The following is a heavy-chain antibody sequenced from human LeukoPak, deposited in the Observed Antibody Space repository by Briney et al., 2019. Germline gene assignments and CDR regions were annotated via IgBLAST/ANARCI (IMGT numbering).Heavy chain of an antibody. CDR3: ARVDDLDAFDI. CDR2: ISGSGAST. Sequence: GGSLRLSCLTSGFTFSTNAMSWVRQAPGKGLEWISGISGSGASTYYADSVKGRFTIFRDNSKNALFLQINSLRPEDTAMYYCARVDDLDAFDIWGQGTLVTVSS. D-gene: IGHD2-2*03. CDR1: GFTFSTNA. V-gene: IGHV3-23*01. J-gene: IGHJ3*02.